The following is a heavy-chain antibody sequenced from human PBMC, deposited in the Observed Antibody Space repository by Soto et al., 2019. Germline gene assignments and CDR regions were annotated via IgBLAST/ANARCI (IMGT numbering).Heavy chain of an antibody. CDR2: IYHNGIT. J-gene: IGHJ4*02. CDR3: ATVPPRIVVVLAEFPT. CDR1: GTSISSTYW. D-gene: IGHD2-21*01. Sequence: QVQLKQSGPGLVRPSGTLSLTCRVSGTSISSTYWWTWVRQSPGKGLEWIGEIYHNGITKYNPSLKSRVSLSVDMSNNQFSLKLTSVTAADTAVYYCATVPPRIVVVLAEFPTWGQGTLVTVSS. V-gene: IGHV4-4*02.